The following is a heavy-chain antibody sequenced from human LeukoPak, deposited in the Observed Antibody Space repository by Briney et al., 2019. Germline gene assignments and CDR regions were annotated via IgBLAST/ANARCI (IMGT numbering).Heavy chain of an antibody. J-gene: IGHJ6*02. D-gene: IGHD2-15*01. CDR3: ATAADYYYYGMDV. Sequence: VASVKVFCKVSGYTLTELSMHWVRQAPGKGLEWMGGFDPEDGETIYAQKFQGRVTMTEDTSTDTAYMELSSLRSEDTAVYYCATAADYYYYGMDVWGQGTTVTVSS. CDR1: GYTLTELS. V-gene: IGHV1-24*01. CDR2: FDPEDGET.